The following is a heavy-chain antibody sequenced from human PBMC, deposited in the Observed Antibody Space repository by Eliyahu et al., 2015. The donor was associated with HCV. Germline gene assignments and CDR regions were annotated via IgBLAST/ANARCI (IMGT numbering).Heavy chain of an antibody. Sequence: LLESGGGSAQPGRSLRLSCEASGFMFSSYSMSWVRQAPGKGLEWVSGISGSGGTTYYADFVKGRFTISRDRSKKTVSLQMNSLRADDTATYYCVQDSFPTLEGVFGSWGQGALVTVSS. CDR2: ISGSGGTT. CDR3: VQDSFPTLEGVFGS. D-gene: IGHD3-16*01. J-gene: IGHJ4*02. CDR1: GFMFSSYS. V-gene: IGHV3-23*01.